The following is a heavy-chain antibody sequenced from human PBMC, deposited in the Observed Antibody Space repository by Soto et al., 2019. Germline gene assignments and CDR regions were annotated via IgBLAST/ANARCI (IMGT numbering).Heavy chain of an antibody. CDR1: GYTFTTYG. Sequence: ASVKVSCKASGYTFTTYGCSCVRQAPGQGLECVGWISASNGNTHYSQKFQGRVTMTTDTSTSTAYMELRSLTSGDTAVYYCASEPIYYNDGSGYYPLGYWGQGTLVTVSS. D-gene: IGHD3-22*01. V-gene: IGHV1-18*04. CDR2: ISASNGNT. J-gene: IGHJ4*02. CDR3: ASEPIYYNDGSGYYPLGY.